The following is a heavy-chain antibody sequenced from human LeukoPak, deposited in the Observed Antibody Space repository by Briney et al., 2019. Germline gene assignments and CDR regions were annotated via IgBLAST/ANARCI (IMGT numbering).Heavy chain of an antibody. J-gene: IGHJ6*02. Sequence: SETLSLTCTVSGGSVSSGSYYWSWIRQPPGKGLEWIGYIYYSGSTNYNPSLKSRVTISVDTSKNQFSLKLSSVTAADTAVYYCASLPYIVGAPRGYYYYGMDVWGQGTTVTVSS. CDR3: ASLPYIVGAPRGYYYYGMDV. D-gene: IGHD1-26*01. CDR1: GGSVSSGSYY. V-gene: IGHV4-61*01. CDR2: IYYSGST.